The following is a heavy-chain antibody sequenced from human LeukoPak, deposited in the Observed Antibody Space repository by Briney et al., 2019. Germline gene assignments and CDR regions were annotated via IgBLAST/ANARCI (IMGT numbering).Heavy chain of an antibody. Sequence: GSLRLSCAASGFTFSDYYMSWIRQAPGKGLEWVSYISSSSSTIYYADSVKGRLTISRDNAKNSLYLQMNSLRSEDTAVYYCARAKGGVVVPAAVWGQGTTVTVSS. CDR3: ARAKGGVVVPAAV. D-gene: IGHD2-2*01. J-gene: IGHJ6*02. CDR1: GFTFSDYY. V-gene: IGHV3-11*01. CDR2: ISSSSSTI.